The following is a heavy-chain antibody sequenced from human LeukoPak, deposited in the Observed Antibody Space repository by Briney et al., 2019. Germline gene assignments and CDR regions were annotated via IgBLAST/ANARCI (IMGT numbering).Heavy chain of an antibody. Sequence: SETLSLTCAFSGGSISSYYWSWIRQHPGKGLEWIGYMHDSGSAGYNSSLRSRVTISVDTSKNQFSLKLRSVTAADTAVYFCARWKIRYLAFDVWGQGTMISVSS. CDR2: MHDSGSA. J-gene: IGHJ3*01. D-gene: IGHD3-9*01. V-gene: IGHV4-59*01. CDR3: ARWKIRYLAFDV. CDR1: GGSISSYY.